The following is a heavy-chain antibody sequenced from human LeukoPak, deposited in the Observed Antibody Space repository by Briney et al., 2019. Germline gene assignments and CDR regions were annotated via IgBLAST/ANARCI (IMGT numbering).Heavy chain of an antibody. CDR3: ARVEVGATWAFDY. J-gene: IGHJ4*02. Sequence: GGSLRLSCAASGFTFSDYWMSWVRQAPGQGLEWVASIKQDGGERYYVDSVEGRFSISRDNVKNSVFLQMNSLRAEDTAVYHCARVEVGATWAFDYWGQGTLVTVSS. V-gene: IGHV3-7*01. CDR1: GFTFSDYW. D-gene: IGHD1-26*01. CDR2: IKQDGGER.